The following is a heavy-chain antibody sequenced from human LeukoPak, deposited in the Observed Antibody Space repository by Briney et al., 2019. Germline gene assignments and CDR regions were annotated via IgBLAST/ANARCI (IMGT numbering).Heavy chain of an antibody. CDR3: GRAYYPPRWYFDL. CDR2: IIEKGNA. V-gene: IGHV4-34*12. Sequence: SETLSLTCALYGGSINTYSWSGIWIRQTPEKGLEWIGEIIEKGNANYNPSLKSRVTIDLDTSKNQFSLKLTSMTAADTAMYYCGRAYYPPRWYFDLWGRGTLVTVSS. J-gene: IGHJ2*01. D-gene: IGHD3-10*01. CDR1: GGSINTYS.